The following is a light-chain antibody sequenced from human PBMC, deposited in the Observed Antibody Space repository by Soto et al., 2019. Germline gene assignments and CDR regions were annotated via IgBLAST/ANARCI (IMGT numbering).Light chain of an antibody. Sequence: LRLWEKVRLRCRSSQSVSSSSLAWYQQKRGQAPRLLIHGASSRATGIPDRFSVSGSGTDFTLTICGLPAVEFAVYSYLPDVNHCCVGQGTKVDIK. V-gene: IGKV3-20*01. CDR2: GAS. CDR3: LPDVNHCC. J-gene: IGKJ2*04. CDR1: QSVSSSS.